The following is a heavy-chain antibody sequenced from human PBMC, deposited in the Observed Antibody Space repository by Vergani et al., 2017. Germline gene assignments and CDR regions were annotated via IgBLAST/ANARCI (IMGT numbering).Heavy chain of an antibody. D-gene: IGHD6-19*01. J-gene: IGHJ5*02. CDR2: IYYSGST. CDR3: ARHSTVEWLVKLGWIDP. Sequence: QLQLQESGPGLVKPSATLSLTCSVSGASIRSSNYYWGWIRQPPGKGLEWIASIYYSGSTYYNPSLKSRVTISVATSKNQFSLNLSSVTAADTAVYFCARHSTVEWLVKLGWIDPWGQGILVTVSS. CDR1: GASIRSSNYY. V-gene: IGHV4-39*01.